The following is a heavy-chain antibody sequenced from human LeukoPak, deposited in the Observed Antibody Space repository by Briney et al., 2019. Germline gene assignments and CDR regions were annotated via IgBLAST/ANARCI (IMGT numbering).Heavy chain of an antibody. CDR1: GGSFSGYY. Sequence: SETLSLTCAVYGGSFSGYYWSWIRQPPGKGLEWIGSIYHSGSTYYNPSLKSRVTISVDTSKNQFSLKLSSVTAADTAVYYCARGGYSYGSRFDYWGQGTLVTVSS. CDR3: ARGGYSYGSRFDY. V-gene: IGHV4-34*01. CDR2: IYHSGST. D-gene: IGHD5-18*01. J-gene: IGHJ4*02.